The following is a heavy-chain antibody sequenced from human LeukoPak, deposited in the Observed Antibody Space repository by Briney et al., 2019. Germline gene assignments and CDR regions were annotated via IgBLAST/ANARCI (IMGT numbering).Heavy chain of an antibody. V-gene: IGHV1-24*01. CDR2: FDPEDGET. D-gene: IGHD3-10*01. CDR3: ATITMVRGATYYFDY. J-gene: IGHJ4*02. CDR1: GYTLTELS. Sequence: GASVKVSCKVSGYTLTELSMHWVRQAPGKGLEWMGGFDPEDGETIYAQKFQGRVTMTEDTSTDTAYMELSSLRSEDTAVYYCATITMVRGATYYFDYWGQGTLVIVSS.